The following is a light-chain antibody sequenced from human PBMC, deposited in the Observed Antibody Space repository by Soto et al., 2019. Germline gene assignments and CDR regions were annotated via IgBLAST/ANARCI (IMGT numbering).Light chain of an antibody. CDR1: QSVLYNSNNKNY. J-gene: IGKJ2*01. CDR2: WAS. V-gene: IGKV4-1*01. Sequence: DIVMTQPPDSLAVSLGERATINCKSSQSVLYNSNNKNYLAWYQQKAGQPPKLLIYWASTRESGVPDRFSGSGSGTDFTLTISSLQAEDVAVYYCQQYYSTPYTFGQGTKLEIK. CDR3: QQYYSTPYT.